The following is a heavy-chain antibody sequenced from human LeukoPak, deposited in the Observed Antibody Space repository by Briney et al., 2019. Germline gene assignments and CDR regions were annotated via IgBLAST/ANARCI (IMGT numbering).Heavy chain of an antibody. V-gene: IGHV4-59*01. J-gene: IGHJ4*02. CDR3: ARGGDYGDLRYFDY. CDR2: IYYRGST. D-gene: IGHD4-17*01. CDR1: GGSINNYY. Sequence: PSETLSLTCTVSGGSINNYYWSWIRQPPGKGLEWIGYIYYRGSTNYNPSLKSRVTFSVDTSKNQFSLKLNSVTAADTAVYYCARGGDYGDLRYFDYWGQGTLVTVSS.